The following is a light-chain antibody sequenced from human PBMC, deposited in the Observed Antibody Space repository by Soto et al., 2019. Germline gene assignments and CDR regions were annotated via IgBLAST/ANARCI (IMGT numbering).Light chain of an antibody. CDR3: ATWDDDLYTPI. CDR2: NNN. J-gene: IGLJ2*01. CDR1: SSNIESNW. Sequence: QSVVTQAPSVSGTPGQRVTISCSGSSSNIESNWVYWYQQLPGTAPKLLIYNNNQRPSRVPDRSSGSKSGTSASLAITGLRSDDEADYYCATWDDDLYTPIIGGGTKLTVL. V-gene: IGLV1-47*02.